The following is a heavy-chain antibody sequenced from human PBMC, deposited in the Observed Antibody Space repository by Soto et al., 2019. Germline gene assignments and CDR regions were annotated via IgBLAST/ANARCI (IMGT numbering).Heavy chain of an antibody. Sequence: GESLKISCKGSGYRFTNYWIGWVRQMPGKGLEWMGVIYPGDSDIRYSPSLQGQVTISADKSISSAYLQWSSLKASDTALYYCARHTSSYGPYDAFDIWGQGTMVTVSS. V-gene: IGHV5-51*01. D-gene: IGHD5-18*01. CDR1: GYRFTNYW. J-gene: IGHJ3*02. CDR3: ARHTSSYGPYDAFDI. CDR2: IYPGDSDI.